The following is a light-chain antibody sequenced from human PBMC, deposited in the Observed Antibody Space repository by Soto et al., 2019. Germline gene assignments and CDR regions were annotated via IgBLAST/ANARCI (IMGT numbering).Light chain of an antibody. J-gene: IGKJ2*01. CDR2: AAS. CDR1: QSISSY. V-gene: IGKV1-39*01. CDR3: QKSYSTPYT. Sequence: DIQMTQSPSSLSASVGDRVTITCRASQSISSYLNWYQQKPGKAPKLLIYAASSLQSGVPSRFSGSGSGTDFTLTISSLQPEDFATCYCQKSYSTPYTFGQGTKLEIK.